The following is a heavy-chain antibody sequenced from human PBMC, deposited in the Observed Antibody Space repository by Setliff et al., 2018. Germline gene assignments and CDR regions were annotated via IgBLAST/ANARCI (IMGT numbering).Heavy chain of an antibody. CDR2: IYPGDSDT. J-gene: IGHJ6*02. CDR3: ARQDYNFWSGYPSHYYGMDV. Sequence: PGESLKISCKGSGYSFTSYWIVWVRQMPGKGLEWMGIIYPGDSDTRYRPSFQGQVTISADKSISTADLQWSSLKASDTAMYYCARQDYNFWSGYPSHYYGMDVWGQGTTVTVSS. D-gene: IGHD3-3*01. V-gene: IGHV5-51*01. CDR1: GYSFTSYW.